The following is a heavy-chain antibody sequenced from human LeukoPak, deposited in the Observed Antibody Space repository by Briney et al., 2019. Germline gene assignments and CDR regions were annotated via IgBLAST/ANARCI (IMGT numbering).Heavy chain of an antibody. V-gene: IGHV4-34*01. J-gene: IGHJ5*02. Sequence: SETLSLTCAVYGGSFSGYYWSWIRHPPGKGLEWIGEINHSGSTNYNPSLKRRVTISVDTSKNQFSLKLSSVTAADTAVYYCASFYYDILTGYNWFDPWGEGTLVTVSS. CDR2: INHSGST. D-gene: IGHD3-9*01. CDR3: ASFYYDILTGYNWFDP. CDR1: GGSFSGYY.